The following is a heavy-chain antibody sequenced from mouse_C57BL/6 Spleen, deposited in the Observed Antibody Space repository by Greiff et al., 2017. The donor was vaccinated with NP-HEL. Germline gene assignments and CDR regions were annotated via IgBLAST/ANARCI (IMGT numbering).Heavy chain of an antibody. J-gene: IGHJ3*01. CDR2: IYPRSGNT. D-gene: IGHD2-14*01. Sequence: QVQLQQSGAELARPGASVKLSCKASGYTFTSYGISWVKQRTGQGLEWIGEIYPRSGNTYYNEKFKGKATLTADKSSSTAYMELRSLTSEDSAVYFCAGTYDGDWFAYWGQGTLVTVSA. CDR1: GYTFTSYG. V-gene: IGHV1-81*01. CDR3: AGTYDGDWFAY.